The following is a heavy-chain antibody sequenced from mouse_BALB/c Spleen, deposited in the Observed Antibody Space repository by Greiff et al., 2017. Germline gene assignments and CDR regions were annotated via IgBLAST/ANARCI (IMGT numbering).Heavy chain of an antibody. Sequence: EVQRVESGGGLVKPGGSLKLSCAASGFTFSSYAMSWVRQSPEKRLEWVAEISSGGSYTYYPDTVTGRFTISRDNAKNTLYLEMSSLRSEDTAMYYCARDLTGMDYWGQGTSVTVSS. CDR3: ARDLTGMDY. V-gene: IGHV5-9-4*01. D-gene: IGHD4-1*01. CDR2: ISSGGSYT. J-gene: IGHJ4*01. CDR1: GFTFSSYA.